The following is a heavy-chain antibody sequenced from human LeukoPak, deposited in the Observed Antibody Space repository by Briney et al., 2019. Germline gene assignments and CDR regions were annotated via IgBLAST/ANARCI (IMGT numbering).Heavy chain of an antibody. CDR1: GGSISSSSYY. CDR2: IYYSGST. CDR3: ARTYYYDSSGPYY. V-gene: IGHV4-39*07. Sequence: SETLSLTCTVSGGSISSSSYYWGWIRQPPGKGLEWIGNIYYSGSTFYNPSLESRVTISVDTSKNQFSLKLSSVTAADTAVYYCARTYYYDSSGPYYWGQGTLVTVSS. D-gene: IGHD3-22*01. J-gene: IGHJ4*02.